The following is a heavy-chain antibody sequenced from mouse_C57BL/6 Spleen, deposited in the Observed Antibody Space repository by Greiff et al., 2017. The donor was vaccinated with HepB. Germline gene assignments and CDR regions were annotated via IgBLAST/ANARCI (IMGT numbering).Heavy chain of an antibody. Sequence: QVQLQQPGAELVRPGSSVKLSCKASGYTFTSYWMHWVKQRPIQGLEWIGNIDPSDSETHYNQKFKDKATLTVDKSSSKAYMQLSSLTSEDSAVYYCARCRYDYDPYYFDYWGQGTTLTVSS. CDR1: GYTFTSYW. V-gene: IGHV1-52*01. J-gene: IGHJ2*01. CDR3: ARCRYDYDPYYFDY. CDR2: IDPSDSET. D-gene: IGHD2-4*01.